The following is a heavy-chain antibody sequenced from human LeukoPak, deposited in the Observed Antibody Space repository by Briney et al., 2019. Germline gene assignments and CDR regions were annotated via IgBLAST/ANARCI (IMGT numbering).Heavy chain of an antibody. Sequence: KTGGSLRLSCAASGFTFSSYSMNWVRQAPGKGLEWVSSISSSSSNIYYADSVKGRFTISRDNAKNSLYLQMNSLRAEDTAVYYCARDSEGSSWAYYFDSWGQGTLVTVSS. D-gene: IGHD6-13*01. CDR1: GFTFSSYS. V-gene: IGHV3-21*01. J-gene: IGHJ4*02. CDR3: ARDSEGSSWAYYFDS. CDR2: ISSSSSNI.